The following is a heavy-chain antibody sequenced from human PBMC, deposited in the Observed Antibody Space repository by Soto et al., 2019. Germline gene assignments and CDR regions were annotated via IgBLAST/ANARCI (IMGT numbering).Heavy chain of an antibody. V-gene: IGHV4-30-4*01. CDR3: ARGDFVQGIPGCFFDP. J-gene: IGHJ5*02. CDR1: GDPISGGDYF. CDR2: IYYSGTS. D-gene: IGHD3-16*01. Sequence: VQLQESGPRLVKPSQTLSLTCTVSGDPISGGDYFWSWIRQSPGKGLEWIGNIYYSGTSNYNPSLKGRVTMSVDTSKNHFSLNVTSLKAEDTAVYYCARGDFVQGIPGCFFDPWGQGTLVTVSS.